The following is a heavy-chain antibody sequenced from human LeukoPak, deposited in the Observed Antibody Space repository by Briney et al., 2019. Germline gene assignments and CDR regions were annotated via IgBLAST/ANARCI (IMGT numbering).Heavy chain of an antibody. CDR3: AKLQKSGVSSGYSDY. CDR1: GFTFSSYG. CDR2: IWYDGSNK. V-gene: IGHV3-33*06. J-gene: IGHJ4*02. Sequence: GRSLRLSCAASGFTFSSYGMHWVRQAPGKGLEWVAVIWYDGSNKYYADSVKGRFTISRDNSKNTLYLQMNSLRAEDTAVYYCAKLQKSGVSSGYSDYWGQGTLVTVSS. D-gene: IGHD3-22*01.